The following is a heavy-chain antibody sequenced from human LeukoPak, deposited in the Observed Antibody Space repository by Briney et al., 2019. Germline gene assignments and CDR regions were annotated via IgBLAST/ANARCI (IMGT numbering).Heavy chain of an antibody. V-gene: IGHV4-61*02. CDR2: IYTSGST. CDR3: ARGGSGWYKYYDY. D-gene: IGHD6-19*01. CDR1: GGSISSGSYY. J-gene: IGHJ4*02. Sequence: RPSETLSLTCTVSGGSISSGSYYWSWIRQPAGKGLEWIGRIYTSGSTNYNPSLKSRVTISVDTSKNQFSLKLSSVTAADTAVYYCARGGSGWYKYYDYWGQGTLVTVSS.